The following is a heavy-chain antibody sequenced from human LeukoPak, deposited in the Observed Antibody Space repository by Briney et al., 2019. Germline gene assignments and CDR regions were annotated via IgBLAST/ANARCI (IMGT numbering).Heavy chain of an antibody. D-gene: IGHD2-15*01. CDR2: INPNSGGT. Sequence: ASVKVSCKASGYTFTGYYMHWVRQAPGQGLEWMGRINPNSGGTNYAQKFQGRVTMTRDTSISTAYMELSRLRSDDTAVYCCARDFRNGYCSGGSCYSGDYWGQGTLVTVSS. CDR1: GYTFTGYY. J-gene: IGHJ4*02. V-gene: IGHV1-2*06. CDR3: ARDFRNGYCSGGSCYSGDY.